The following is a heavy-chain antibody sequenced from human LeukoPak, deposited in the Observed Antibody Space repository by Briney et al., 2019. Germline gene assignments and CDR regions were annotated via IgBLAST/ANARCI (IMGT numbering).Heavy chain of an antibody. CDR1: GYSFTSYW. D-gene: IGHD3-9*01. J-gene: IGHJ6*03. CDR2: IYPGDSDT. CDR3: ARGGAGYPYYYYMDV. Sequence: GESLKISGKGSGYSFTSYWIGWVRQMPGKGLEWMGIIYPGDSDTRYSPSLQGQVTISADKSISTAYLQWNSLKASDTAMYYSARGGAGYPYYYYMDVWGKGTTVTVSS. V-gene: IGHV5-51*01.